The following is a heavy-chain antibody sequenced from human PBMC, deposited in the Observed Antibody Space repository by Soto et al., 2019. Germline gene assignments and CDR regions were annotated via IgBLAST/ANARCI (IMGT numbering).Heavy chain of an antibody. J-gene: IGHJ4*02. CDR3: AKDVMYSSSWYYFDY. D-gene: IGHD6-13*01. CDR1: GFTFSSYA. V-gene: IGHV3-23*01. CDR2: ISGSGTST. Sequence: GGSLRLSCAASGFTFSSYAVNWVRQAPGKGLEWVSAISGSGTSTYYADSVKGRFTISRDNSKNTLYLQMNGLRAEDTAVYYCAKDVMYSSSWYYFDYWGQGTLVTVSS.